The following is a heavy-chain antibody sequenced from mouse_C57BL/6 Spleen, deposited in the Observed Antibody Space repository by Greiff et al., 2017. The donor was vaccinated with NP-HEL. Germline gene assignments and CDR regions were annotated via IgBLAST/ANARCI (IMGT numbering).Heavy chain of an antibody. D-gene: IGHD2-4*01. CDR3: ARRGTMRAMDY. J-gene: IGHJ4*01. CDR2: IDPSDSET. Sequence: QVQLQQPGAELVRPGSSVKLSCKASGYTFTSYWMHWVKQRPIQGLEWIGNIDPSDSETHYNQKFKDKATLTVDKSSSTAYMQLSSLTSEDSAVYYCARRGTMRAMDYWGQGTSVTVSS. CDR1: GYTFTSYW. V-gene: IGHV1-52*01.